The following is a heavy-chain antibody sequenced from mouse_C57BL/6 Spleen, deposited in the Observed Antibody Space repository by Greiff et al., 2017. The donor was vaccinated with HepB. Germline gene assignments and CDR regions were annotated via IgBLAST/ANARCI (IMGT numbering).Heavy chain of an antibody. CDR2: FYPGSGST. J-gene: IGHJ4*01. CDR3: ARRALLYPMDY. CDR1: GSTFPSYW. Sequence: QVQLQQPGAELVKPGASVKMSCKASGSTFPSYWITWVKQRPGQGLEWIGDFYPGSGSTNYNEKFKSKATLTVDTSASTAYMQLSSLTSEDSAVYYCARRALLYPMDYWGQGTSVTVSS. V-gene: IGHV1-55*01. D-gene: IGHD1-1*01.